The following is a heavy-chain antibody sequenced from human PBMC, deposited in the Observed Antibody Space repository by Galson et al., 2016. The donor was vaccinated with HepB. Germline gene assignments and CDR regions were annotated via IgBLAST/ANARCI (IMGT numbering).Heavy chain of an antibody. CDR3: ARGRLAFFDWGGGWFDP. D-gene: IGHD3-9*01. CDR2: INPSGGST. J-gene: IGHJ5*02. CDR1: GYTFTSYY. V-gene: IGHV1-46*01. Sequence: SVKVSCKASGYTFTSYYMHWVRQAPGQGLEWMGIINPSGGSTSYAQKFQGRVTMTRDTSTSTVYMELSSLRSEDTAIDYCARGRLAFFDWGGGWFDPWGQGTLVTVSS.